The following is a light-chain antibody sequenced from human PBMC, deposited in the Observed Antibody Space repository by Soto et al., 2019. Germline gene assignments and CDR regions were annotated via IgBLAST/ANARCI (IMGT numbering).Light chain of an antibody. J-gene: IGKJ1*01. V-gene: IGKV3-15*01. CDR3: QQYQYWPPRT. CDR1: QSVDTN. Sequence: VMTQSPGTLSVSPGERATLSCRASQSVDTNLAWYQQKPGQAPRLLISGASTRATGVSARFSGSGSGTEFTLTISSLQSEDFAVYYCQQYQYWPPRTFGQGTKVELK. CDR2: GAS.